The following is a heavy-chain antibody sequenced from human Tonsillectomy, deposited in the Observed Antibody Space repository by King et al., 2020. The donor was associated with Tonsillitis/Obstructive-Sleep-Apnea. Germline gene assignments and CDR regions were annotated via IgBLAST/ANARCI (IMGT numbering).Heavy chain of an antibody. J-gene: IGHJ6*02. Sequence: VQLVESGGGVVQPGRSLRLSCAASGFTFISYGMHWVRQAPGKGLEWVAVISYDGSNKYYAESVKGRFTISRDNSKNTLYLQMNSLRGEETAVYYCARQPFGRSMDVWGQGTTVTVSS. CDR1: GFTFISYG. V-gene: IGHV3-30*03. CDR3: ARQPFGRSMDV. CDR2: ISYDGSNK. D-gene: IGHD3-10*01.